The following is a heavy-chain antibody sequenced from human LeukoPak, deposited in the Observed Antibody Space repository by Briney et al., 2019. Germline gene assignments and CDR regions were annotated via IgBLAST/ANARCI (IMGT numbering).Heavy chain of an antibody. Sequence: SQTLSPTCTVSGGSINSGDYYWSWIRQPQGKGLEWIGYIYYSGSTYYNPSLKSRVTISVDTSKNQFSLKLTSVTAADTAVYYRARAPPWINDYWGQGTLVTVSS. CDR2: IYYSGST. V-gene: IGHV4-30-4*08. D-gene: IGHD2-2*03. J-gene: IGHJ4*02. CDR3: ARAPPWINDY. CDR1: GGSINSGDYY.